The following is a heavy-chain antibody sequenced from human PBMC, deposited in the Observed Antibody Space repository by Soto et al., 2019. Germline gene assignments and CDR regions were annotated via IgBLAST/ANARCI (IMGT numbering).Heavy chain of an antibody. CDR2: IYNSGST. Sequence: PSETLSLTCTVSDGSVSSVSYYWSWIRQPPGKRLEWIGYIYNSGSTKYNPSLKSRVTMSIDTSKNQFSLRLSSVTAADTAVYYCARVLWYYASGSSNADHYFDYWGQGTLVTVSS. CDR1: DGSVSSVSYY. V-gene: IGHV4-61*01. CDR3: ARVLWYYASGSSNADHYFDY. D-gene: IGHD3-10*01. J-gene: IGHJ4*02.